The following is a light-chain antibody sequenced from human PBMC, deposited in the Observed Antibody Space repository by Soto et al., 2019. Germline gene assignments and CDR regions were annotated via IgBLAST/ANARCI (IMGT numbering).Light chain of an antibody. CDR1: ESVSTN. CDR3: QQYSIWRT. CDR2: GAS. V-gene: IGKV3-15*01. Sequence: EIVMTQSPATLSLSPGERATLSCRASESVSTNLAWYQQKAGQAPRLLIYGASTRATGIPARFSGSGSGTEFTLTISRLQSEDFAVYYCQQYSIWRTFGQGTKVDI. J-gene: IGKJ1*01.